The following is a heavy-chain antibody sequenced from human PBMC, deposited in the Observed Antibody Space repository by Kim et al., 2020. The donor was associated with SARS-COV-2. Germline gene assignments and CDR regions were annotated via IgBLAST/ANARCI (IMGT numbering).Heavy chain of an antibody. CDR2: ISYDGSNK. Sequence: GGSLRLSCAASGFTFSSYAMHWVRQAPGKGLEWVAVISYDGSNKYYADSVKGRFTISRDNSKNTLYLQMNSLRAEDTAVYYCARELTVTTKYNWFDPWGQGTLVTVSS. V-gene: IGHV3-30*04. CDR3: ARELTVTTKYNWFDP. D-gene: IGHD4-17*01. J-gene: IGHJ5*02. CDR1: GFTFSSYA.